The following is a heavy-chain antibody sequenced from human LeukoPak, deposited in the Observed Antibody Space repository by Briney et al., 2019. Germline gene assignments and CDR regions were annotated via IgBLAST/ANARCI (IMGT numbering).Heavy chain of an antibody. CDR1: GYTLTELS. V-gene: IGHV1-24*01. J-gene: IGHJ4*02. CDR2: FDPEDGET. D-gene: IGHD3-16*01. Sequence: ASVKVSCKVSGYTLTELSMHWVRQAPGKGLEWMGGFDPEDGETIYAQKFQGRVTMTEDTSTDTAYMELSSLRSEDTAVYYCAFVGQLTAPKLGTLTYYFDYWGREPWSPSPQ. CDR3: AFVGQLTAPKLGTLTYYFDY.